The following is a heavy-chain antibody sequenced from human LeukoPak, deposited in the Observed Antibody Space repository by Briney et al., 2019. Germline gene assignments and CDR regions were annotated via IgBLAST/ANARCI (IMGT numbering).Heavy chain of an antibody. V-gene: IGHV3-23*01. CDR1: GFTFSSYV. CDR3: AKDKELHAAAMVFDY. CDR2: ISGSGGST. J-gene: IGHJ4*02. Sequence: GGSLRLSCAASGFTFSSYVMSWVRQAPGKGLEWVSAISGSGGSTYYADSVKGRFTISSDNSNNTLYLQMNSLRAEDTAVYYCAKDKELHAAAMVFDYWGQGTLVTVSS. D-gene: IGHD5-18*01.